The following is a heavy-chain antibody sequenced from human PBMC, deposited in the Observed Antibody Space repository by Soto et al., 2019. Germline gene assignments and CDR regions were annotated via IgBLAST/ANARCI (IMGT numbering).Heavy chain of an antibody. CDR1: GFTFSSYS. V-gene: IGHV3-21*01. D-gene: IGHD6-6*01. Sequence: EVQLVESGGGLVKPGGSLRLSCAASGFTFSSYSMNWVRQAPGKGLEWVSSICSSSSYIYYADSVKGRFTISRDNAKNSLYPQMNGPRAEDTAVYYCARVGGQLVPGFDYWGQGTLVTVSS. CDR2: ICSSSSYI. J-gene: IGHJ4*02. CDR3: ARVGGQLVPGFDY.